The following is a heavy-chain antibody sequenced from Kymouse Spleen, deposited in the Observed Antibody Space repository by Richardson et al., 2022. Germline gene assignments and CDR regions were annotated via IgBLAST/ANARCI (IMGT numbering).Heavy chain of an antibody. V-gene: IGHV3-9*01. CDR2: ISWNSGSI. CDR1: GFTFDDYA. D-gene: IGHD6-19*01. J-gene: IGHJ6*02. CDR3: AKDLSGWYYYYGMDV. Sequence: EVQLVESGGGLVQPGRSLRLSCAASGFTFDDYAMHWVRQAPGKGLEWVSGISWNSGSIGYADSVKGRFTISRDNAKNSLYLQMNSLRAEDTALYYCAKDLSGWYYYYGMDVWGQGTTVTVSS.